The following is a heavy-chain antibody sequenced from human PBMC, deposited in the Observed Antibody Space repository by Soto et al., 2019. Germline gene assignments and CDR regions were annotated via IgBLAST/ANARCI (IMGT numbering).Heavy chain of an antibody. J-gene: IGHJ4*02. V-gene: IGHV3-23*01. CDR3: AKDRWGISSGWYLDFDY. CDR2: ISGSGGST. CDR1: GFTFSSNA. D-gene: IGHD6-19*01. Sequence: EVQLLECGGGLVQPGGSLRLSCAASGFTFSSNAMIWVGQAPGKGLEWVSAISGSGGSTYYADSVKGRFTISRDNSKNTLYLQMKSLRAEDTAVYYCAKDRWGISSGWYLDFDYWGQGTLVTVSS.